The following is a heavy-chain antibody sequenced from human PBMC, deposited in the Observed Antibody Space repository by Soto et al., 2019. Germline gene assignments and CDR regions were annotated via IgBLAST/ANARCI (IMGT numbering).Heavy chain of an antibody. CDR3: ARQEETPFYGDYDLDYYYYMDV. J-gene: IGHJ6*03. Sequence: SETLSLTCTVSGGSISSYYWSWIRQPPGKGLEWIGYIYYSGSTNYNPSLKSRVTISVDTSKNQFSLKLSSVTAADTAVYYCARQEETPFYGDYDLDYYYYMDVWGKGTTVTVSS. V-gene: IGHV4-59*08. D-gene: IGHD4-17*01. CDR2: IYYSGST. CDR1: GGSISSYY.